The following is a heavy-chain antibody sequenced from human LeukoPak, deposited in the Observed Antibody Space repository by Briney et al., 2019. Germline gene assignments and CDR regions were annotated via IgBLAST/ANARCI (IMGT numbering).Heavy chain of an antibody. J-gene: IGHJ4*02. CDR3: ARDRGSSSWYYRSPFDY. D-gene: IGHD6-13*01. V-gene: IGHV4-39*07. CDR2: IYHCGST. Sequence: SETLSLTCTVSGASISSGSYYCGWIRQPPGEGLEWIGSIYHCGSTYYHPSLKSRVTISVDTSKNQCSLKPSSVTAADTAVYYCARDRGSSSWYYRSPFDYWGQGTLVTVSS. CDR1: GASISSGSYY.